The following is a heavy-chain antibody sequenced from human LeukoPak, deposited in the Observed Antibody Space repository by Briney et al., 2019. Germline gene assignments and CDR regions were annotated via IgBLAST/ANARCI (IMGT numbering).Heavy chain of an antibody. D-gene: IGHD3-16*01. V-gene: IGHV4-59*12. CDR2: IYYSGST. Sequence: SETLSLTCTVSGGSISSYYWSWIRQPPGKGLEWIGYIYYSGSTNYNPSLKSRVTISVDTSKNQFSLKLSSVTAADTAVYYCARGQIRGLGGNLGDWGRGTLVTVSS. CDR1: GGSISSYY. CDR3: ARGQIRGLGGNLGD. J-gene: IGHJ4*02.